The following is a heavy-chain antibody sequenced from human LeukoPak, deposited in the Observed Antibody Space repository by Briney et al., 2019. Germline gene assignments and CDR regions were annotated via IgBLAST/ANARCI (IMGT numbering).Heavy chain of an antibody. CDR2: IYPGDSDT. D-gene: IGHD5-18*01. J-gene: IGHJ4*02. V-gene: IGHV5-51*01. CDR1: GSSFTSYW. Sequence: GESLQISCQGSGSSFTSYWIGWVRPMPGKGLEWMGIIYPGDSDTRYSPSFQGQVTISADKSISTAYLQWSSLKASDTAMYYCARLGYSYGDYWGQGTLVTVSS. CDR3: ARLGYSYGDY.